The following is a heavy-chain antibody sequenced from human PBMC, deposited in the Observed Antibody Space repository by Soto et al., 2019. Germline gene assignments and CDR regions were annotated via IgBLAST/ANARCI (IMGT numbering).Heavy chain of an antibody. CDR2: IYTGDST. J-gene: IGHJ6*02. CDR1: GFTVSGSD. D-gene: IGHD2-15*01. V-gene: IGHV3-53*05. Sequence: EVQLVETGGGLIQPGGSLRLSCAGSGFTVSGSDMTWVRQAPGKGLEWISIIYTGDSTYYADSVKGRFTISRDISKNTLSLQMNSLRAEDTAIYYCAKDQVRGATGIVLDGMDVWGQGTTVTISS. CDR3: AKDQVRGATGIVLDGMDV.